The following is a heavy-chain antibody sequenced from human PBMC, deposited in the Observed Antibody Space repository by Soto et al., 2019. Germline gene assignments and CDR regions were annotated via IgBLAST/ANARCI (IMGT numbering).Heavy chain of an antibody. CDR1: GGTFSSYA. V-gene: IGHV1-69*13. CDR3: ARDRRYCSGGSCYYYGMDV. D-gene: IGHD2-15*01. CDR2: IIPIFGTA. J-gene: IGHJ6*02. Sequence: GASVKVSCKASGGTFSSYAISWVRQAPGQGLEWMGGIIPIFGTANYAQKFQGRVPITADESTSTAYMELSSLRSEDTAVYYCARDRRYCSGGSCYYYGMDVWGQGTTVTVSS.